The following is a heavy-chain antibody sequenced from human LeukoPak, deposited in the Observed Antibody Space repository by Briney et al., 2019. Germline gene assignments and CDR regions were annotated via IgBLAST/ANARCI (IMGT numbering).Heavy chain of an antibody. D-gene: IGHD5-12*01. J-gene: IGHJ4*02. CDR3: ARYSGYDYSFDY. CDR2: IYTSGST. CDR1: GGSISSGSYY. Sequence: SQTLSLTCTVSGGSISSGSYYWNWIRQPAGKGLEWIGRIYTSGSTNYNPSLKSRVTISVDTSKNQFSLKLSSVTAADTAVYYCARYSGYDYSFDYWGQGTLVTVSS. V-gene: IGHV4-61*02.